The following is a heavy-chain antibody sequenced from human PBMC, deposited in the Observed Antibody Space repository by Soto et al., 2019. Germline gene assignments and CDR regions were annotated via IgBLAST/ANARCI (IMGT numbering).Heavy chain of an antibody. Sequence: SETLSLTCTVSGGSISSGGYYWSWIRQHPGKGLEWIGYIYYSGSTYYNPSLKSRVTISVDTSKNQFSLELSSVTAADTAVYYCARGPITMVRGGDDAFDIWGQGTMVTVSS. CDR2: IYYSGST. CDR3: ARGPITMVRGGDDAFDI. V-gene: IGHV4-31*03. J-gene: IGHJ3*02. CDR1: GGSISSGGYY. D-gene: IGHD3-10*01.